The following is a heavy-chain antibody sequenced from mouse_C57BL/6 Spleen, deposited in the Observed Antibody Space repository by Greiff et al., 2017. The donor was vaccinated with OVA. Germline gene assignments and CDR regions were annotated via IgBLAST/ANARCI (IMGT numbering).Heavy chain of an antibody. CDR1: GYTFTDYN. J-gene: IGHJ1*03. V-gene: IGHV1-18*01. CDR2: INPNNGGT. D-gene: IGHD1-1*01. Sequence: EVNLVESGPELVKPGASVKIPCKASGYTFTDYNMDWVKQSHGKSLEWIGDINPNNGGTIYNQKFKGKATLTVDKSSSTAYMELRSLTSEDTAVYYCARTHYYGSSYWYFDVWGTGTTVTVSS. CDR3: ARTHYYGSSYWYFDV.